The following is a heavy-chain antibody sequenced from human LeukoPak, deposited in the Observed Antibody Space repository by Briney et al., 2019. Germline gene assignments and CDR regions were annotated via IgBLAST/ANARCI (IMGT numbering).Heavy chain of an antibody. J-gene: IGHJ3*02. CDR2: IYYSGCT. D-gene: IGHD1-7*01. CDR3: ASSKVAQLRGAFDI. V-gene: IGHV4-39*01. Sequence: SETLSLTCTVSGGSISSSSYYWGWIRQPPGKGLEWIGSIYYSGCTYYNPSLKSRVTISVDTSKNQFSLKLSSVTAADTAVYYCASSKVAQLRGAFDIWGQGTMVTVSS. CDR1: GGSISSSSYY.